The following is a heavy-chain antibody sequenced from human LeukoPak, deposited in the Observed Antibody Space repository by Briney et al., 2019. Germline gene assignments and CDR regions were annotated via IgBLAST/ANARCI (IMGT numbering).Heavy chain of an antibody. CDR3: AKSAGYCSGGSCYDYYYMDV. J-gene: IGHJ6*03. D-gene: IGHD2-15*01. CDR2: ISGSGGST. V-gene: IGHV3-23*01. CDR1: GFTFSSYA. Sequence: GGSLRLSCAASGFTFSSYAMSWVRQAPGQGLEWVSAISGSGGSTYYADSVKGRFTISRDNSKNTLYLQMNSLRAVDTAVYYCAKSAGYCSGGSCYDYYYMDVWGKGTTVTVSS.